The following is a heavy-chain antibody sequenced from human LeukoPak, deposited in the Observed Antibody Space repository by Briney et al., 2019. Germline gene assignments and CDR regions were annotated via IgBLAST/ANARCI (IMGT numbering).Heavy chain of an antibody. CDR3: AGPLEYYYYYYGMDV. CDR2: INHSGST. J-gene: IGHJ6*02. D-gene: IGHD5-24*01. CDR1: GFTFRDYW. Sequence: GSLRLSCAASGFTFRDYWMSWVRQPPGKGLEWIGEINHSGSTNYNPSLKSRVTISVDTSKNQFSLKLSSVTAADTAVYYCAGPLEYYYYYYGMDVWGQGTTVTVSS. V-gene: IGHV4-34*08.